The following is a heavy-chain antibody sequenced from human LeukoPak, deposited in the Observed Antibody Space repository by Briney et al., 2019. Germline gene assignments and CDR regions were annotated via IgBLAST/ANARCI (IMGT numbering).Heavy chain of an antibody. CDR2: IIPIFGTA. CDR3: ARSIGYCSSTSCYTLDY. V-gene: IGHV1-69*01. CDR1: GGTFSSYA. J-gene: IGHJ4*02. Sequence: SVKVSCKASGGTFSSYAISWVRQAPGQGLEWMGGIIPIFGTANYAQRFQGRVTITADESTSTAYMELSSLRSEDTAAYYCARSIGYCSSTSCYTLDYWGQGTLVTVSS. D-gene: IGHD2-2*02.